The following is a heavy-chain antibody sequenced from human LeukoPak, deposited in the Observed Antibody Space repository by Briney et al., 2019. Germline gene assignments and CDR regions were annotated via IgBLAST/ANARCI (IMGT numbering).Heavy chain of an antibody. CDR2: IYTSGST. V-gene: IGHV4-4*07. CDR3: AKSNGYGLIDI. Sequence: SETLSLTCTVSGGSISSYYWSWIRQPAGKGLEWIGRIYTSGSTNYNPSLKSRVTISLDTSRNQFSLKLNSVTAADTAVYYCAKSNGYGLIDIWGQGTLVTVSS. D-gene: IGHD3-22*01. CDR1: GGSISSYY. J-gene: IGHJ4*02.